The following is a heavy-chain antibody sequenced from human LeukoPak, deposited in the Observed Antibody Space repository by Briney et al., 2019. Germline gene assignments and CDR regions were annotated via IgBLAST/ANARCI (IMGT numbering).Heavy chain of an antibody. CDR1: GGSISSSSYY. V-gene: IGHV4-39*01. CDR3: ARGIAVAEAFDI. D-gene: IGHD6-19*01. J-gene: IGHJ3*02. Sequence: PSETLSLTCTVSGGSISSSSYYWGWIRQPPGKGLVWVGSIYYSGSTYYNPSLKSRVTISVDTSKNQFSLKLSSVTAADTAVYYCARGIAVAEAFDIGGQGTMVTVSS. CDR2: IYYSGST.